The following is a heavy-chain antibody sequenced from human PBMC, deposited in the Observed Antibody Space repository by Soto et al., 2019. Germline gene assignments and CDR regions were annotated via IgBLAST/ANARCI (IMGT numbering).Heavy chain of an antibody. J-gene: IGHJ4*02. CDR1: GGSINSGSSY. Sequence: PSETLSLTCTVSGGSINSGSSYWGWIRQPPGKGLEWIGTIYYSGSTDYNSSLKSRLTISVDTSYNQFSLKLSSVTAADTAVYYCTRIYSSSWYDRLLDYWGQGTLVTVSS. CDR2: IYYSGST. CDR3: TRIYSSSWYDRLLDY. D-gene: IGHD6-13*01. V-gene: IGHV4-39*01.